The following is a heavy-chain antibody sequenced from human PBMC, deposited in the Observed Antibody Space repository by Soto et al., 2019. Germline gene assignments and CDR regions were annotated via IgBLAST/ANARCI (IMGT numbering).Heavy chain of an antibody. CDR3: AREVVTTQWYFDN. V-gene: IGHV3-30-3*01. J-gene: IGHJ4*02. CDR2: TSLSGGTK. Sequence: QVQLMESGGGVVQPGGSLRLSYTTSGFTFSSYSMHWFRQAPGKGLEWVAVTSLSGGTKYYADSVKGRFTISRDNFKNTLYLQMNSLRVEDSAVYYCAREVVTTQWYFDNWGQGILVTVSS. CDR1: GFTFSSYS. D-gene: IGHD1-1*01.